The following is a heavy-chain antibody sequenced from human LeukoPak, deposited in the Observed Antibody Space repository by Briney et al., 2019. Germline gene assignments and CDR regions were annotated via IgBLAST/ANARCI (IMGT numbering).Heavy chain of an antibody. CDR3: ALVTIFEVVKF. V-gene: IGHV4-59*01. Sequence: SETLSLTCTVSGASISSYYCSWIRQSPGKGLEWIGYFFSGNTNYNPSLKSRVNVSVDTSKNQFSLKVDSVTAADTAVYYCALVTIFEVVKFWGQGTLVAVSS. J-gene: IGHJ4*02. D-gene: IGHD3-3*02. CDR2: FFSGNT. CDR1: GASISSYY.